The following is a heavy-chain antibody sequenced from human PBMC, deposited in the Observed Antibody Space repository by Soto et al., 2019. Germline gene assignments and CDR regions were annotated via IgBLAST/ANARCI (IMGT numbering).Heavy chain of an antibody. CDR2: ISGSGGSI. D-gene: IGHD6-13*01. CDR1: GFTFGIYA. Sequence: GGSLRLSCAASGFTFGIYAMSWVRQAPGKGLEWVSSISGSGGSIYYAHSVKGRFTISRDKTKNTLDLQMNSLRAEDTAVYHCARVAPEYSSTPRRFDFWGQGTLVTVS. CDR3: ARVAPEYSSTPRRFDF. V-gene: IGHV3-23*01. J-gene: IGHJ4*02.